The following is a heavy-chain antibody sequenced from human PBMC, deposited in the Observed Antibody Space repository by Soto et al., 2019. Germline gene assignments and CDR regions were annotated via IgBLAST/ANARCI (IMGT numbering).Heavy chain of an antibody. CDR2: INPNSGGT. D-gene: IGHD3-3*01. Sequence: QVQLVQSGAEVKKPGASVKVSCKASGYTFTGYYMHWVRQAPGQGLEWMGWINPNSGGTNYAQKFQGWVTMTRDTSISTAYMELSRLRSDDTAVYYCARLWSGYLGEDAFDIWGQGTMVTVSS. CDR1: GYTFTGYY. CDR3: ARLWSGYLGEDAFDI. V-gene: IGHV1-2*04. J-gene: IGHJ3*02.